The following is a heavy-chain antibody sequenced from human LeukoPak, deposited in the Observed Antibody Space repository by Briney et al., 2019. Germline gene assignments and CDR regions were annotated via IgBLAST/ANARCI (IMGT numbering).Heavy chain of an antibody. CDR2: ISAYNGNT. Sequence: ASVKVSCKASGYTFTSYGISWVRQAPGQGLEGMGWISAYNGNTNYAQKLQGRVTMTTDTSTSTAYMELRSLRSDDTAVYYCARLGFTTSEYSYCGGDCYLPDWFDPWGQGTLVTVSS. CDR1: GYTFTSYG. CDR3: ARLGFTTSEYSYCGGDCYLPDWFDP. D-gene: IGHD2-21*02. V-gene: IGHV1-18*01. J-gene: IGHJ5*02.